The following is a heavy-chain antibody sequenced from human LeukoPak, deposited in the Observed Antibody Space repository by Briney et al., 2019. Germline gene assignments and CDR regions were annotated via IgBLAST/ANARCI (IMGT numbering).Heavy chain of an antibody. V-gene: IGHV3-7*01. CDR1: GFTFSKYW. Sequence: GGSLRLSCTVSGFTFSKYWMRWVRQAPGKGLEWVASIDKNGGEKRYVDSVEGRFTISRDNAKDSVCLQMTSLGAEDTAVYYCATYTQNFGAPGTDYWGQGTLVTVSS. CDR3: ATYTQNFGAPGTDY. CDR2: IDKNGGEK. D-gene: IGHD3-10*01. J-gene: IGHJ4*02.